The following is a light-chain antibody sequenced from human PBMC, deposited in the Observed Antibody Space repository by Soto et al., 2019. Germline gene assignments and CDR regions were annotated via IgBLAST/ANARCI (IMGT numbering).Light chain of an antibody. V-gene: IGLV2-18*02. CDR2: EVI. J-gene: IGLJ1*01. CDR3: SSYMSTSRYV. CDR1: SSDVGKYDR. Sequence: QSALTQPPSVSGSPGQSVTIFCPGTSSDVGKYDRVSWYQQPPGTAPKLIIYEVINRPSGVPARFSGSKSGNTASLTISGLQAEDEADYYCSSYMSTSRYVFGAGTKVTVL.